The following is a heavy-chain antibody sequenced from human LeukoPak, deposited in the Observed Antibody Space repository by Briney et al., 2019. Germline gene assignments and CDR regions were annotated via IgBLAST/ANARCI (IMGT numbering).Heavy chain of an antibody. Sequence: GGSLRLSCAASGFTFSGYEMNWVRQAPGKGLEWVAVISYDGSNKYYADSVKGRFTISRDNSKNTLYLQMNSLRAEDTAVYYCARDFYGDSSDWGQGTLVTVSS. CDR3: ARDFYGDSSD. J-gene: IGHJ4*02. D-gene: IGHD4-17*01. V-gene: IGHV3-30-3*01. CDR2: ISYDGSNK. CDR1: GFTFSGYE.